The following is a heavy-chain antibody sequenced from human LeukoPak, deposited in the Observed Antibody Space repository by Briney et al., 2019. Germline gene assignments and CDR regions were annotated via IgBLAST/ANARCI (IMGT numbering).Heavy chain of an antibody. J-gene: IGHJ5*01. CDR1: GSTLSSSA. CDR3: AKDRPPHDS. V-gene: IGHV3-23*01. CDR2: ITGRGDST. Sequence: GGSLRLSCAASGSTLSSSAMSWVRQPPGKGLEWVSTITGRGDSTFYADSVRGRFTISGDTSENTLYLQMNSLTAEDTAVYYCAKDRPPHDSWGQGTLVTVSS.